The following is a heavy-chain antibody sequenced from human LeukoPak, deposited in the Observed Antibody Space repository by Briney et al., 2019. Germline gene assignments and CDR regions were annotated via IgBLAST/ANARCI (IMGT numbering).Heavy chain of an antibody. D-gene: IGHD1-26*01. J-gene: IGHJ3*02. V-gene: IGHV4-61*02. CDR2: IYTSGST. CDR3: ARGATYNDAFDI. CDR1: GGSISSGSYY. Sequence: SETLSLTCTVSGGSISSGSYYWSWIRQPAGKGLEWIGRIYTSGSTNYNPSLKSRVTIPVDTSKNQFSLKLSSVTAADTAVYYCARGATYNDAFDIWGQGTMVTVSS.